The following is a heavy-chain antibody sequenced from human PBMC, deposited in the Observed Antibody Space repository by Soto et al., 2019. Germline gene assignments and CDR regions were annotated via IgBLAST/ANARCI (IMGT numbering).Heavy chain of an antibody. CDR1: GGSFSDYY. CDR3: ARVSLGYCTNGVCPDAFDI. D-gene: IGHD2-8*01. Sequence: SETLSLTCAVHGGSFSDYYWSWIRQPPGKGLEWIGYIYYSGSTNYNPSLKSRVTISVDPSKNQFSLKLSSVTAADTAVYYCARVSLGYCTNGVCPDAFDIWGQGTMVTVSS. CDR2: IYYSGST. V-gene: IGHV4-59*01. J-gene: IGHJ3*02.